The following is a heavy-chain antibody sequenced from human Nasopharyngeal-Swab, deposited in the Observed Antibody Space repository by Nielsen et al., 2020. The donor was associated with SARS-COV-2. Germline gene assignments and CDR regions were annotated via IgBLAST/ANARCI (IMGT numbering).Heavy chain of an antibody. CDR3: ATFPAVYSSGWYPFDY. V-gene: IGHV1-69*13. CDR2: VIPTFGTA. Sequence: SVKVSCKASGGTFSSYAISWVRQAPGQGLEWMGGVIPTFGTANYAQKFQGRVTITADESTSTAYMELSSLRSEDTAVYYCATFPAVYSSGWYPFDYWGQGTLVTVSS. J-gene: IGHJ4*02. CDR1: GGTFSSYA. D-gene: IGHD6-19*01.